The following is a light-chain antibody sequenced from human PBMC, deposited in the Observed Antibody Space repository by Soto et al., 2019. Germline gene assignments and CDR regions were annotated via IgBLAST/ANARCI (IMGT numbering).Light chain of an antibody. V-gene: IGLV2-23*02. CDR3: CSYAGGSYV. Sequence: QSALTQPASLSWSPGQSITISCTGASSNVGSYNLVSWFQQHPGKAPKLVIYDVSKRPSGSSNCFSGSKSGDSASLTISGLQAEDEADYYCCSYAGGSYVFGTGTKVTVL. J-gene: IGLJ1*01. CDR2: DVS. CDR1: SSNVGSYNL.